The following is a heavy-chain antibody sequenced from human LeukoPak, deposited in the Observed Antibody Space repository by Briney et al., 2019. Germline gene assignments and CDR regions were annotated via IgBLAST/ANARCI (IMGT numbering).Heavy chain of an antibody. CDR2: IYYSGST. J-gene: IGHJ4*02. CDR3: ARSVAFDY. D-gene: IGHD6-19*01. CDR1: GGSISSYY. Sequence: SGTLSLTCTVSGGSISSYYWSWIRQPPGKGLEWIGYIYYSGSTNYNPSLKSRVTISVDTSKNQFSLKLSSATAADTAVYYCARSVAFDYWGQGTLVTVSS. V-gene: IGHV4-59*01.